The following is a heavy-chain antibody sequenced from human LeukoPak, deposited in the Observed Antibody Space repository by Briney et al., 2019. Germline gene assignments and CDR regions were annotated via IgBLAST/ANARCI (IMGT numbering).Heavy chain of an antibody. CDR3: AKDRGPHYDSSGYLDYFDY. D-gene: IGHD3-22*01. Sequence: GGSLRLSCAASGFTFSSYGVHWVRQAPGKGLEWVAVIWYDGSNKYYADSVKGRFTISRDNAKNSLYLQMNSLRAEDTALYYCAKDRGPHYDSSGYLDYFDYWGQGTLVTVSS. CDR1: GFTFSSYG. V-gene: IGHV3-33*03. J-gene: IGHJ4*02. CDR2: IWYDGSNK.